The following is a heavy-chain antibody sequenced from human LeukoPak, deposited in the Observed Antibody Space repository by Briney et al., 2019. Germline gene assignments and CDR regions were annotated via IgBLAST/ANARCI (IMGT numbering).Heavy chain of an antibody. CDR2: INHSGST. Sequence: SETLSLTCAVYSGSLSGYYWSWIRQPPGKGLEWIGEINHSGSTNYNPSLKSRVTISVDTSKKQFSLKLSSVTAADTAVYYCARAKGYYYGSGSSTHPFDYWGQGTLVTVSS. J-gene: IGHJ4*02. CDR3: ARAKGYYYGSGSSTHPFDY. V-gene: IGHV4-34*01. CDR1: SGSLSGYY. D-gene: IGHD3-10*01.